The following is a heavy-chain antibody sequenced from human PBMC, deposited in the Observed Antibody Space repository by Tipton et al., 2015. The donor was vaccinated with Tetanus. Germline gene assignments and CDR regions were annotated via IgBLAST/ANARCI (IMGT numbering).Heavy chain of an antibody. CDR1: GGSFSGYL. D-gene: IGHD3-3*01. CDR2: ISYSGST. J-gene: IGHJ4*02. V-gene: IGHV4-59*01. Sequence: TLSLTCSVSGGSFSGYLWSWIRQPPGKGLEWIGYISYSGSTNSNYSLKSRITISQDTSKNQFSLKLTSVTAADTAVYYCARANYDFPKKGPFDSWGQGTLVIVSP. CDR3: ARANYDFPKKGPFDS.